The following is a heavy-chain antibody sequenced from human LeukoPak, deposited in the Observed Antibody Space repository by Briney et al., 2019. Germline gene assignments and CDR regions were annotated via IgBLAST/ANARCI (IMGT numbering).Heavy chain of an antibody. CDR2: IGASGADT. Sequence: PGGSLRLSCTASGFTFSTYAMTWVRQAPGKGLDWVSAIGASGADTYYADSAKGWFTVSRDNSKNTLYLQMSSLRADDTAVYFCAKRPRDSSGYYLGAFDGWGQGTTVTVSS. J-gene: IGHJ3*01. D-gene: IGHD3-22*01. V-gene: IGHV3-23*01. CDR3: AKRPRDSSGYYLGAFDG. CDR1: GFTFSTYA.